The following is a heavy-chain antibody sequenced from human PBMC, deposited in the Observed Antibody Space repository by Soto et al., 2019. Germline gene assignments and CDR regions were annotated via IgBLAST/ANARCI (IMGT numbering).Heavy chain of an antibody. V-gene: IGHV4-39*01. CDR2: IYYSGTT. D-gene: IGHD2-15*01. CDR3: ARLSHCNADGCIFDS. CDR1: GFTVSSNY. J-gene: IGHJ4*02. Sequence: GSLRLSCAASGFTVSSNYMSWVRQPPGKGLEWIGSIYYSGTTYYAASLKSRVTMSVDTSKNQFSLKLSSVTAADTAVYYCARLSHCNADGCIFDSWGQGILVTVSS.